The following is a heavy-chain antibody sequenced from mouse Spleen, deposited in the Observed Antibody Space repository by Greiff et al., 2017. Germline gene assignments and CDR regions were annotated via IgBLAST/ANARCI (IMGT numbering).Heavy chain of an antibody. Sequence: DVHLVESGGGLVKPGGSLKLSCAASGFTFSSYAMSWVRQTPEKRLEWVATISDGGSYTYYPDNVKGRFTISRDNAKNNLYLQMSHLKSEDTAMYYCARSSSYWYFDVWGTGTTVTVSS. CDR3: ARSSSYWYFDV. CDR1: GFTFSSYA. D-gene: IGHD1-1*01. V-gene: IGHV5-4*01. J-gene: IGHJ1*03. CDR2: ISDGGSYT.